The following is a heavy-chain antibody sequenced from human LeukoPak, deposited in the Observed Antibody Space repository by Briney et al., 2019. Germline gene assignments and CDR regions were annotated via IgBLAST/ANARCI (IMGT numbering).Heavy chain of an antibody. CDR1: GGSISSNNW. Sequence: EPSETLSLTCAVSGGSISSNNWWIWVRQSPEKGLEWIGEIYHDGSTNYNPSLKSRVTISMDESKNQLSLKLNFVTAADTAVYYCARDRGGYTYSHDYWGQGTLVTVSS. CDR2: IYHDGST. CDR3: ARDRGGYTYSHDY. V-gene: IGHV4-4*02. J-gene: IGHJ4*02. D-gene: IGHD5-18*01.